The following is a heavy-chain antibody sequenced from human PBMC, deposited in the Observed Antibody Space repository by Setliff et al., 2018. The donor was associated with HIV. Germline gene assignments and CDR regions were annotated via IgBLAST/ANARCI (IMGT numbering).Heavy chain of an antibody. D-gene: IGHD3-3*01. CDR3: ARHTRQLEFLEWLSPHYYHYYYMDV. Sequence: GESLKISCKGSGYNFASYWIGWVRQMPGKGLEWMGIIYPGDSNTKYSPSFQGQVTLSADKSIRTTYLQWSSLKASDTAMYYCARHTRQLEFLEWLSPHYYHYYYMDVWGQGTTVTVSS. CDR1: GYNFASYW. J-gene: IGHJ6*03. CDR2: IYPGDSNT. V-gene: IGHV5-51*01.